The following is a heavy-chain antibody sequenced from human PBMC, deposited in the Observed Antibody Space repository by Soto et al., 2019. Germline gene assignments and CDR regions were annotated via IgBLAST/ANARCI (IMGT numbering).Heavy chain of an antibody. CDR1: GVTFSSYA. V-gene: IGHV3-23*01. Sequence: PGRSLRLSCAASGVTFSSYAMSWVRQAPGRGLEWVSAISGSGGSTYYADSVKGRFTISRGNSKNTLYLQMNSLRAEDTAVYYCAKDQDPHPPYGMDVWGQGTTVTVSS. CDR3: AKDQDPHPPYGMDV. J-gene: IGHJ6*02. CDR2: ISGSGGST. D-gene: IGHD2-15*01.